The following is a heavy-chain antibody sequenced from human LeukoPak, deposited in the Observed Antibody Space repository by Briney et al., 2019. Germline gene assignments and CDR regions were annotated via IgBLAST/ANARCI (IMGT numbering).Heavy chain of an antibody. D-gene: IGHD3-10*01. V-gene: IGHV3-23*01. CDR2: ICGYSLTI. CDR3: AKGQMVRGVTTSYYMDV. CDR1: GFTFSSYV. Sequence: GGSLRLSCAASGFTFSSYVMSWVRQAPGKGLEWVSAICGYSLTIYTPESLKGRYTVSRDNSKNTLYLQLTDPRVEDTAVYYCAKGQMVRGVTTSYYMDVWGKGTTVIVSS. J-gene: IGHJ6*03.